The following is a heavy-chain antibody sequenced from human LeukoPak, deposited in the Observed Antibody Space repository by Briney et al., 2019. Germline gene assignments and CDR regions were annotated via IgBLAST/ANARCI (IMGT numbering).Heavy chain of an antibody. CDR2: ISISGGST. D-gene: IGHD1-26*01. V-gene: IGHV3-23*01. CDR1: GFTFSTYA. J-gene: IGHJ3*02. Sequence: GGSLRLSCAASGFTFSTYAMSWVRQAPGKGLEWVSGISISGGSTYYADSVKGRFTISRDNSKNTLYLQMNSLRAEDTAVYYCAKSTSIVGAFDIWGQGTMVTVSS. CDR3: AKSTSIVGAFDI.